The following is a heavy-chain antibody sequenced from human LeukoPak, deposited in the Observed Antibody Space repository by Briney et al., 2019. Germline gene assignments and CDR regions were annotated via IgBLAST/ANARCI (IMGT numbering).Heavy chain of an antibody. D-gene: IGHD3-22*01. CDR2: INHSGST. J-gene: IGHJ4*02. CDR3: ARGLRFPYDSSGYLFDY. CDR1: GGSFRGYY. Sequence: KPSETLSLTCAVYGGSFRGYYWSWIRQPPGKGLEWIGEINHSGSTNYNPSLKSRVTISVDTSKNQFSLKLSSVTAADTAVYYCARGLRFPYDSSGYLFDYWGQGTLVTVSS. V-gene: IGHV4-34*01.